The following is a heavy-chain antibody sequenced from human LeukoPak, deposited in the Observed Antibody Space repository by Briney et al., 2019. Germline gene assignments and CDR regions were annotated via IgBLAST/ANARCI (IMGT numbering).Heavy chain of an antibody. CDR2: IYYSGST. CDR1: GGSISSGGYY. V-gene: IGHV4-31*03. Sequence: PSQTLSLTCTVSGGSISSGGYYWSWIRQHPGKGLEWIVYIYYSGSTNNNPSLKSRVTISVDTSKNQFSLKLSSVTAADTAVYYCARRVEMATILAFDIWGQGTMVTVSS. CDR3: ARRVEMATILAFDI. D-gene: IGHD5-24*01. J-gene: IGHJ3*02.